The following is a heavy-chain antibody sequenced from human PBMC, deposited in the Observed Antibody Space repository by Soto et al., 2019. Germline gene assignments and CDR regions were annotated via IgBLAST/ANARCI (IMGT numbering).Heavy chain of an antibody. V-gene: IGHV1-46*03. CDR1: GYTFTSYY. D-gene: IGHD2-15*01. J-gene: IGHJ4*02. Sequence: QVQLVQSGAEVKKPGASVKVSCKASGYTFTSYYMHWVRQAPGQGLEWMGIINPSGGSTSYAQKFQGRVTMTRDTSTSTVYMELSSLRSEDTAVYYCARDPRYCSGGSCYGIDYWGQGTLVTVSS. CDR2: INPSGGST. CDR3: ARDPRYCSGGSCYGIDY.